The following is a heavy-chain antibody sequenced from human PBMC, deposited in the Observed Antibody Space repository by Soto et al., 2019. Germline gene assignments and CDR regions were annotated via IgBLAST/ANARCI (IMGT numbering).Heavy chain of an antibody. J-gene: IGHJ3*02. CDR1: GGTFSTYT. V-gene: IGHV1-69*02. D-gene: IGHD6-13*01. CDR3: TLGSWSAETFDI. CDR2: IIPMLDIT. Sequence: QVQLVQSGAEVKKPGSSVKVSCKASGGTFSTYTIIWVRQAPGQGLEWMGRIIPMLDITNNAQRFQGRVTITADQSTSTGYLELSSLRSEDTAVYYCTLGSWSAETFDIWGRGTMVTVSS.